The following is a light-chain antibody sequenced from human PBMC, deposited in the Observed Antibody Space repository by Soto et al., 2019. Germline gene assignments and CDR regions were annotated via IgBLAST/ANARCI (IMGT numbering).Light chain of an antibody. CDR3: GSITRSSTSV. V-gene: IGLV2-14*01. Sequence: QSVLSQPASVSASPGQSITISCTGTSSDVGGFEYVSWYQHQPGKDPKLIIYDVTKRPSGVSNRFSGSKSGNTASLTISGIQAEDEGDYYCGSITRSSTSVFGTGTKVTVL. CDR1: SSDVGGFEY. J-gene: IGLJ1*01. CDR2: DVT.